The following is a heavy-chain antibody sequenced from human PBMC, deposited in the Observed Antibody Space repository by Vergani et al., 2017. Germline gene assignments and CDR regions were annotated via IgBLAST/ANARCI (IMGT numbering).Heavy chain of an antibody. V-gene: IGHV4-39*02. J-gene: IGHJ3*02. Sequence: QLQLQESGPGLVKPSETLSLTCTVSGGSISSSSYYWGWIRQPPGKGLEWIGSIYYSGRTYYNPSLKSRVTISVDTSKNQFSLKLSSVTAADTAVYYCARDYGDYGGAFDIWGQGTMVTVSS. D-gene: IGHD4-17*01. CDR3: ARDYGDYGGAFDI. CDR1: GGSISSSSYY. CDR2: IYYSGRT.